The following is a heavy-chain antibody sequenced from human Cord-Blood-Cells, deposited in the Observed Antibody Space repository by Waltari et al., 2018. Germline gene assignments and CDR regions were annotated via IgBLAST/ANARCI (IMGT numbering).Heavy chain of an antibody. CDR3: ARLHTNDFGSGYYFDY. D-gene: IGHD3-3*01. V-gene: IGHV4-39*01. J-gene: IGHJ4*02. CDR1: GGSISSSSYY. Sequence: QLQLQESGPGLVKPSETLSLTCTVSGGSISSSSYYWGWTRQPRGKGLEWIGSIYYSWSTSSDPSLKSRVTISADTSKNQFSLKLISVTAADTAVYYCARLHTNDFGSGYYFDYWGQGTLVTVSS. CDR2: IYYSWST.